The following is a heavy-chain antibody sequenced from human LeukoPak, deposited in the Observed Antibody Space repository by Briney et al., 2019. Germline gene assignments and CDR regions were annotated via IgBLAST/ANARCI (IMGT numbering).Heavy chain of an antibody. CDR3: ARGDCSSTSCYIINWFDP. J-gene: IGHJ5*02. D-gene: IGHD2-2*01. V-gene: IGHV1-2*02. Sequence: ASVKVSCKASGGSFTSYAISWVRQAPGQGLEWMGWINPNSGGTNYAQKFQGRVTMTRDTSISTAYMELSRLRSDDTAVYYCARGDCSSTSCYIINWFDPWGQGTLVTVSS. CDR1: GGSFTSYA. CDR2: INPNSGGT.